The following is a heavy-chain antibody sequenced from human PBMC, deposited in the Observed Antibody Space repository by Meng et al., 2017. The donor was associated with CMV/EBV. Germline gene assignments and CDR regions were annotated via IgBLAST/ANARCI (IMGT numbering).Heavy chain of an antibody. CDR3: ARPPDTRRDYYDFWSGYYFAY. J-gene: IGHJ4*02. V-gene: IGHV1-69*10. CDR1: GGTFSSYA. CDR2: IIPILGIA. Sequence: SVKVSCKASGGTFSSYAISWVRQAPGQGLEWMGGIIPILGIANYAQKFQGRVTITADKSTSTAYMELSSLRSEDTAVNYCARPPDTRRDYYDFWSGYYFAYWGQGTLVTVSS. D-gene: IGHD3-3*01.